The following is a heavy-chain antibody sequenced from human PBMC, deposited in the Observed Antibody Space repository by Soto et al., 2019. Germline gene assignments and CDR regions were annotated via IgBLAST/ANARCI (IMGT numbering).Heavy chain of an antibody. D-gene: IGHD4-17*01. CDR3: ARAAKDYGGNNWFDP. J-gene: IGHJ5*02. CDR1: GGSISSGGYY. CDR2: IYYSGST. V-gene: IGHV4-31*03. Sequence: SETLSLTCTVSGGSISSGGYYWSWIRQHPGKGLEWIGYIYYSGSTYYNPSLKSRVNISVDTSKKQLSLKLSSVTAADTAVYYCARAAKDYGGNNWFDPWGQGTLVTVSS.